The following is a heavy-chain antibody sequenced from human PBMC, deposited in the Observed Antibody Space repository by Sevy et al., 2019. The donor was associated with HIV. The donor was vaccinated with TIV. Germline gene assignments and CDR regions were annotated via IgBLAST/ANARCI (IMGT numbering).Heavy chain of an antibody. V-gene: IGHV3-72*01. D-gene: IGHD6-13*01. CDR2: IRNKADSYTT. CDR3: ATHAGIAAAGRVFDY. Sequence: GGSLRLSCAASGFTFSDHYMEWVRQAPGKGLEWVGRIRNKADSYTTEYAASVKGRFTISRDDSKNSLYLLMNSLKTEDTAVYYCATHAGIAAAGRVFDYWGQGTLVAVSS. J-gene: IGHJ4*02. CDR1: GFTFSDHY.